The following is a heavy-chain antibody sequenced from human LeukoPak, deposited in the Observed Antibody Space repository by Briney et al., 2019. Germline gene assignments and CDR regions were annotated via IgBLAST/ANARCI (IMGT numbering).Heavy chain of an antibody. CDR3: AREVSTGTLVDY. J-gene: IGHJ4*02. D-gene: IGHD3-16*02. V-gene: IGHV3-30*02. CDR2: IRFDGSNR. Sequence: PGGSLRLSCAASGFTFSSYGMHWVRQAPGKGLEWVAFIRFDGSNRYYADSVKGRFTITRDNSKNTLYLQMNTLRAEDTAVYYCAREVSTGTLVDYWGQATLVTVSS. CDR1: GFTFSSYG.